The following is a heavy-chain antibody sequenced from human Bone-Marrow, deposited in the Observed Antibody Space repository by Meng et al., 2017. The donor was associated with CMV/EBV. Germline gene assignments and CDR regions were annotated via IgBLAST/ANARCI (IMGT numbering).Heavy chain of an antibody. CDR2: IRYDGSDK. CDR3: AKDNYDFWSPYSRGWFDP. D-gene: IGHD3-3*01. V-gene: IGHV3-30*02. J-gene: IGHJ5*02. CDR1: GFTFSSYG. Sequence: GESLKISCAASGFTFSSYGMHWVRQAPGKGLEWVAFIRYDGSDKYYANSVKGRFTISRDTSENTLYLQMNSLRAEDTAVYFCAKDNYDFWSPYSRGWFDPWGPGPLVTVSS.